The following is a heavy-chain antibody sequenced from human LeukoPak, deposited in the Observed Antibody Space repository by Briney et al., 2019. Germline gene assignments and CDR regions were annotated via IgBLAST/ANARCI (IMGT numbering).Heavy chain of an antibody. CDR2: IYYSGST. D-gene: IGHD3-10*01. J-gene: IGHJ3*02. V-gene: IGHV4-39*01. CDR1: GGSISSSSYY. Sequence: PSETLSLTCTVSGGSISSSSYYWGWIRQPPGKGPEWIGSIYYSGSTYYNPSLKSRVTISVDTSKNQFSLKLSSVTAADTAVYYCARRITMVRGNAFDTWGQGTMVTVSS. CDR3: ARRITMVRGNAFDT.